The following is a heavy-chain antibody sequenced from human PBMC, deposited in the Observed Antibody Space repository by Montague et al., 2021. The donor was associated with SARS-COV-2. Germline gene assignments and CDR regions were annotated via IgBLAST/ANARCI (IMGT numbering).Heavy chain of an antibody. V-gene: IGHV2-5*01. J-gene: IGHJ3*02. CDR1: GFSLSTSGVG. Sequence: PALVKPTQTLTLTCTFSGFSLSTSGVGVGWIRQPPRKALEWLALIYWNDDKRYSPSLKSRLTITKDTSKNQVVLTMTNMDPVDTATYYCALTRVSYDILTGYYHRDAFDIWGQGTMVTVSS. D-gene: IGHD3-9*01. CDR2: IYWNDDK. CDR3: ALTRVSYDILTGYYHRDAFDI.